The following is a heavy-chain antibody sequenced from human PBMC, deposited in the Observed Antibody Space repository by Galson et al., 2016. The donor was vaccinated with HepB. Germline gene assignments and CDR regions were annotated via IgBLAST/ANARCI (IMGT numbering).Heavy chain of an antibody. CDR2: ISGSGGYT. V-gene: IGHV3-23*01. Sequence: SLRLSCAASGFTFTTYGMSWVRQAPGKGLGWVAFISGSGGYTNYADSVKGRFTISRDNSKNTVYLLMNSLRAEDTALYYCAKDGSQTAGYMDVWGTGTTVSVSS. CDR1: GFTFTTYG. D-gene: IGHD3-10*01. CDR3: AKDGSQTAGYMDV. J-gene: IGHJ6*03.